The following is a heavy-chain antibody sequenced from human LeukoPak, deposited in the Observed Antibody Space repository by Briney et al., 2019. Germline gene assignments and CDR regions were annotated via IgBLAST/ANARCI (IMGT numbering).Heavy chain of an antibody. V-gene: IGHV3-30*09. D-gene: IGHD7-27*01. CDR1: GFTFSNYN. J-gene: IGHJ4*02. Sequence: GRSLRLSCTTSGFTFSNYNMYWVRQAPGKGLEWVAFISYGGDSEHYADSVKGRFAISRDDSKNTLYLQMNSLEPEDTAVYYCTRDSWGSDYWGQGSLVTVSS. CDR3: TRDSWGSDY. CDR2: ISYGGDSE.